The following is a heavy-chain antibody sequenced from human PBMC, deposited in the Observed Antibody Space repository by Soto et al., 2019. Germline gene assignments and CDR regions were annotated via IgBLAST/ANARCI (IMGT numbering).Heavy chain of an antibody. Sequence: GGSLRLSCAASGFTFDDYTMHWVRQAPGKGLEWVSLISWDGGSTYYADSVKGRFTISRDNSKNSLYLQMNSLRTEDTALYYCAKDISGYPPSVGFDYWGQGTLVTVSS. D-gene: IGHD3-22*01. CDR3: AKDISGYPPSVGFDY. CDR2: ISWDGGST. CDR1: GFTFDDYT. V-gene: IGHV3-43*01. J-gene: IGHJ4*02.